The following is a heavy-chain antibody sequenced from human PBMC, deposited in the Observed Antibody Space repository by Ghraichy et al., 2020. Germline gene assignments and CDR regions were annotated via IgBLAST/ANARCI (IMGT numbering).Heavy chain of an antibody. V-gene: IGHV4-4*02. Sequence: SETLSLTCAVSGDSISKSHWWSWVRQPPGRGLEWIGEIYRGGTTAYSPSLNSRVTISLDESKSQFSLHLSSLTAADTAVYFCVRRASGGTSYVYYFDYWGQGTLVTVSS. J-gene: IGHJ4*02. D-gene: IGHD3-10*01. CDR2: IYRGGTT. CDR3: VRRASGGTSYVYYFDY. CDR1: GDSISKSHW.